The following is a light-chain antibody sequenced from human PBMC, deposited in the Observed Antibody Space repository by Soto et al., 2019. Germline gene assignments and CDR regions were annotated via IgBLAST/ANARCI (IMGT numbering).Light chain of an antibody. CDR3: QQYDNLPPYT. Sequence: DLQMTQSPSSLSASVGDRVTITCQASRDISVYLNWYQQKPGKPPKLLVYDASNLQTGVPSRFXGSGSGTHFTFTISSLQPEDFATYYCQQYDNLPPYTFGQGTKVEL. V-gene: IGKV1-33*01. CDR1: RDISVY. CDR2: DAS. J-gene: IGKJ2*01.